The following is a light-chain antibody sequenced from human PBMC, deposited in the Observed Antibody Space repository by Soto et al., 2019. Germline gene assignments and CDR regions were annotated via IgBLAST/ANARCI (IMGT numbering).Light chain of an antibody. Sequence: EIVMTQSPATLSVSPGERATLSCWASQSVSSNLAWYQQKPGQAPRLLIYDVSTRATGIPTRFSGSGSGTEFTLTISSLLSEDFAAYYFQQYNNWPLTFGGGTKVEIK. J-gene: IGKJ4*01. CDR1: QSVSSN. CDR2: DVS. V-gene: IGKV3D-15*01. CDR3: QQYNNWPLT.